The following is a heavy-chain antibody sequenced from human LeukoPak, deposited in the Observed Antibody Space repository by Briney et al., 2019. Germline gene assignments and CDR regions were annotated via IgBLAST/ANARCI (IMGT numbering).Heavy chain of an antibody. V-gene: IGHV3-48*04. Sequence: GGSLRLSCAASGFTFSSYWMTWIRQAPGKGLEWVSHIGGFGDLKNYADSVKGRFTISRDNAKNSLFLQMNSLRAEDTAVYYCARDLISGTYLSHFDYWGQGTLVTVSS. J-gene: IGHJ4*02. CDR3: ARDLISGTYLSHFDY. CDR1: GFTFSSYW. D-gene: IGHD1-26*01. CDR2: IGGFGDLK.